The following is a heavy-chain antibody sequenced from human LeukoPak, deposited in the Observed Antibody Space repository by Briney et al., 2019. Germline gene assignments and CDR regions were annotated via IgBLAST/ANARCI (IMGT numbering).Heavy chain of an antibody. Sequence: SQTLSLTCTVSGGSISSGDYYWSWIRQPPGKGLEWIGYIYYSGSTYYNPSLKSRVTISVDTSKNQFSLKLSSVTAADTAVYYRARTGRFLEWFGPLEGFDYWGQGTLVTVSS. V-gene: IGHV4-30-4*08. D-gene: IGHD3-3*01. CDR3: ARTGRFLEWFGPLEGFDY. CDR1: GGSISSGDYY. J-gene: IGHJ4*02. CDR2: IYYSGST.